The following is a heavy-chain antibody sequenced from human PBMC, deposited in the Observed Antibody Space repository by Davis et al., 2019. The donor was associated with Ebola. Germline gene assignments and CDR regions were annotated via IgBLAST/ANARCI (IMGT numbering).Heavy chain of an antibody. V-gene: IGHV3-15*07. J-gene: IGHJ4*02. D-gene: IGHD5-12*01. Sequence: GESLKISCAGSGFTFSNAWMNWVRQAPGKGLEWVGRIKSKVNGGTTDYAAPVKGRFIIFRDDSRNTVHLQMNSLKTEDSGVYYCATGYDFDFWGQGTLVTVSS. CDR1: GFTFSNAW. CDR3: ATGYDFDF. CDR2: IKSKVNGGTT.